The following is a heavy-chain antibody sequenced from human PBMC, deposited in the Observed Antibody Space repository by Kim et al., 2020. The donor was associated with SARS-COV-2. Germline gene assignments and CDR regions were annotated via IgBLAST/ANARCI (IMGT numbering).Heavy chain of an antibody. D-gene: IGHD4-17*01. V-gene: IGHV4-39*01. CDR3: ASLDYGDYNY. CDR1: GGSISSSSYY. Sequence: SETLSLTCTVSGGSISSSSYYWGWIRQPPGKGLEWIGSIYYSGSTYYNPSLKSRVTISVDTSKNQFSLKLSSVTAADTAVYYCASLDYGDYNYWGQGTLVTVSS. J-gene: IGHJ4*02. CDR2: IYYSGST.